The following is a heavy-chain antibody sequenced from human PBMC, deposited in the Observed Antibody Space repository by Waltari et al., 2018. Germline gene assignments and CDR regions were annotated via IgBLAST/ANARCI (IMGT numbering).Heavy chain of an antibody. CDR2: ISSSSSYI. J-gene: IGHJ6*02. V-gene: IGHV3-21*01. CDR3: ARASPIVVVPAAIREDYYYGMDV. Sequence: EVQLVESGGGLVKPGGSLRLSCAASGFTFSSYSMNWVRQAPGKGRGWVSSISSSSSYIYYADSVKGRFTISRDNAKNSLYLQMNSLRAEDTAVYYCARASPIVVVPAAIREDYYYGMDVWGQGTTVTVSS. CDR1: GFTFSSYS. D-gene: IGHD2-2*02.